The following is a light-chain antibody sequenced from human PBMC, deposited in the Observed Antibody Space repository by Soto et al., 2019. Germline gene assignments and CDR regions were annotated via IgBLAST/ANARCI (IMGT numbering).Light chain of an antibody. CDR1: RSDIGDSNF. Sequence: QSALAQPASVSGSPGQSVTISCTGPRSDIGDSNFISWYQHSPGKAPRLLIYEVNNRPSGVSKRFSGSKAGNMASLTISGLLDDDEADYLCASFRSGTILVFGSGTKVTVL. CDR2: EVN. CDR3: ASFRSGTILV. J-gene: IGLJ1*01. V-gene: IGLV2-14*01.